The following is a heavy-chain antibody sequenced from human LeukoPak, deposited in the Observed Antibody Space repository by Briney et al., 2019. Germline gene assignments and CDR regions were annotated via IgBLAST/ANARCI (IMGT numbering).Heavy chain of an antibody. CDR2: MNPNRGNT. V-gene: IGHV1-8*02. CDR3: ARAVSCSSTSCYYFDY. D-gene: IGHD2-2*01. J-gene: IGHJ4*02. Sequence: ASMKVSCKASGYTFTSYDINWVRQATGQGLEWMGWMNPNRGNTGYAQKFQGRVTITRNTSISTAYMEVSSLRSEDTAVYYCARAVSCSSTSCYYFDYWGQGTLVTVSS. CDR1: GYTFTSYD.